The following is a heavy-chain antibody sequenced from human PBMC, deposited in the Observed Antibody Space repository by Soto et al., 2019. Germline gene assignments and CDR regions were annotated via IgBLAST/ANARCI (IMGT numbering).Heavy chain of an antibody. J-gene: IGHJ3*02. V-gene: IGHV3-23*01. CDR3: AKDLTGPQGAFDI. CDR1: GFTFSNYA. CDR2: ISSSGGGT. Sequence: GGSLRLSCAASGFTFSNYAMNWVRQAPGKGLEWVSAISSSGGGTYYADSVKGRFAISRDNSKSTLYLQMNSLRAEDTALYYCAKDLTGPQGAFDIWGRGTMVTVSS. D-gene: IGHD3-9*01.